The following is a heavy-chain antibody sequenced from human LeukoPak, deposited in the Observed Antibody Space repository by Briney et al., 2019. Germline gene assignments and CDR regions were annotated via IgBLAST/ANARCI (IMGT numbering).Heavy chain of an antibody. J-gene: IGHJ4*02. CDR2: IYYSGST. CDR1: GGSITSSSYY. D-gene: IGHD2-21*02. CDR3: ARGNCFCGDCYFDY. V-gene: IGHV4-39*01. Sequence: PSETLSLTCTVSGGSITSSSYYWGWIRQPPGKGLEWIGSIYYSGSTYYNPSLKSRVTISVDTSKNQFSLKLSSVTAADTAVHYFARGNCFCGDCYFDYWGPGTLVTVSS.